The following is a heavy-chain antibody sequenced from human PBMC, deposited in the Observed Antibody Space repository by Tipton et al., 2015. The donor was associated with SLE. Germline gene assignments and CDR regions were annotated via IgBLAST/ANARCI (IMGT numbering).Heavy chain of an antibody. CDR3: AREPRDWYGFDC. J-gene: IGHJ4*02. CDR1: EFTFGDYV. CDR2: IRSKPSGEKT. D-gene: IGHD3/OR15-3a*01. Sequence: RSLRLSCIGSEFTFGDYVMNWVRQVPGKGLEWVGFIRSKPSGEKTEYAASVKGRFSISRDNSRNVAYQQMNSLKIEDTAVYYCAREPRDWYGFDCWGQGTLVTVSS. V-gene: IGHV3-49*04.